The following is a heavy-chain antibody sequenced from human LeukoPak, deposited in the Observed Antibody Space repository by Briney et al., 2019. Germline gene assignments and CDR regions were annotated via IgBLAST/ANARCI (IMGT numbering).Heavy chain of an antibody. CDR3: ARLPIYEQQLAPNWFDP. J-gene: IGHJ5*02. CDR1: GYTFTNYA. Sequence: ASVKVSCKASGYTFTNYAMNWVRQAPGQGLEWMGWINPNSGGTNYAQKFQGRVTMTRDTSISTAYMELSRLRSDDTAVYYCARLPIYEQQLAPNWFDPWGQGTLVTVSS. CDR2: INPNSGGT. V-gene: IGHV1-2*02. D-gene: IGHD6-13*01.